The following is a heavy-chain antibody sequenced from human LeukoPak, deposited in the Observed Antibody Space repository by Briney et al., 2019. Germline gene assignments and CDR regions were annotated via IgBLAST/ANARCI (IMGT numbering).Heavy chain of an antibody. CDR3: AELGITMIGGV. J-gene: IGHJ6*04. D-gene: IGHD3-10*02. V-gene: IGHV3-23*01. CDR1: GFTFSSYA. CDR2: ISGSGANI. Sequence: GGSLRLSCAASGFTFSSYAMSWVRQVPGKGLEWVSGISGSGANIYYADSVKGRFTISRDNAKNSLYLQMNSLRAEDTAVYYCAELGITMIGGVWGKGTTVTISS.